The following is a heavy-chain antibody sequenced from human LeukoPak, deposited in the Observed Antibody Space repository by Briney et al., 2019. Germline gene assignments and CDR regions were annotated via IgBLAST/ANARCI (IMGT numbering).Heavy chain of an antibody. V-gene: IGHV3-33*01. Sequence: GGSLRLSCAASGFTFSSYGMHWARQAPGKGLEWVAVIWYDGSNKYYADSVKGRFTISRDNSKNTLYLQMNSLRAEDTAVYYCAREDSGYPRGGPTTVVTPTYYYYGMDVWGQGTTVTISS. CDR1: GFTFSSYG. J-gene: IGHJ6*02. D-gene: IGHD4-23*01. CDR3: AREDSGYPRGGPTTVVTPTYYYYGMDV. CDR2: IWYDGSNK.